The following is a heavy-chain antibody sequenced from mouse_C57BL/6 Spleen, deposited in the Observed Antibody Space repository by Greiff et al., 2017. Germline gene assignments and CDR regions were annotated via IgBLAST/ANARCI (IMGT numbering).Heavy chain of an antibody. CDR1: GYTFTSYW. J-gene: IGHJ3*01. CDR2: IDPSDSYT. V-gene: IGHV1-69*01. Sequence: VQLQQPGAELVMPGASVKLSCKASGYTFTSYWMHWVKQRPGQGLEWIGEIDPSDSYTNYNQKFKGKSTLTVDKSSSTAYMQLSSLTSEDSAVYYCARSESNYPAWFAYWGQGTLVTVSA. D-gene: IGHD2-5*01. CDR3: ARSESNYPAWFAY.